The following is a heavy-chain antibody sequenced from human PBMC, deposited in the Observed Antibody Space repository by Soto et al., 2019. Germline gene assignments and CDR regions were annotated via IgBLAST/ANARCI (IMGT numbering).Heavy chain of an antibody. J-gene: IGHJ1*01. V-gene: IGHV4-34*01. CDR3: ARDFMH. Sequence: QGQLQQWGTGLLRPSETFSLGCGLYVASFSGFYWGWIRRAPGKGLEWIGEITYSGVANYNPSLTSRVTISVDTSKNHFSLRLNSVTAADTAVYFCARDFMHWGQGTLVIVSS. CDR2: ITYSGVA. CDR1: VASFSGFY.